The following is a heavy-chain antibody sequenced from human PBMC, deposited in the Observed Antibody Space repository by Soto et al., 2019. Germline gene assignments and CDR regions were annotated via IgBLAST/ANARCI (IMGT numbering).Heavy chain of an antibody. CDR1: GFTFSSYW. CDR2: IKQDGSEK. J-gene: IGHJ4*02. D-gene: IGHD5-18*01. Sequence: QPGGSLRLSCAASGFTFSSYWMSWVRQAPGKGLEWVANIKQDGSEKYYVDSVKGRFTISRDNAKNSLYLQMNSLRAEDTAVYYCARDFPRDMGIQCFDYWGQGTLVTVSS. CDR3: ARDFPRDMGIQCFDY. V-gene: IGHV3-7*01.